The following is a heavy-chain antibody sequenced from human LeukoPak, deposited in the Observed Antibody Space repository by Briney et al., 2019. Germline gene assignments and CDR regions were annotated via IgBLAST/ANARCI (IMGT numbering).Heavy chain of an antibody. V-gene: IGHV3-48*04. CDR1: GFTFSSYS. J-gene: IGHJ4*02. Sequence: GGSLRLSCAASGFTFSSYSMNWVRQAPGKGLEWVSYISSSSSTIYYADSVKGRFTISRDNAKNSLYLQMNSLRAEDTALYYCARDLGEYYYDSSGYPGPVDYWGQGTLVTVSS. CDR2: ISSSSSTI. CDR3: ARDLGEYYYDSSGYPGPVDY. D-gene: IGHD3-22*01.